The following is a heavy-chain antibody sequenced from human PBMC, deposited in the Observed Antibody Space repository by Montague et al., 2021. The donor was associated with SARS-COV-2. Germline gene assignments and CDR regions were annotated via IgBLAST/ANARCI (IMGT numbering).Heavy chain of an antibody. J-gene: IGHJ4*02. D-gene: IGHD6-13*01. CDR3: ARSGEGGTSWPFDY. V-gene: IGHV4-61*02. CDR2: IYTRGGT. CDR1: GGSIRSGSYN. Sequence: TLSLTCTVSGGSIRSGSYNWSWIRQSAGKGLEWIGRIYTRGGTXYNPSLKSRVTISIDTSKNQLSLKLNSVTAADAAMYYCARSGEGGTSWPFDYWGQGTLVTVSS.